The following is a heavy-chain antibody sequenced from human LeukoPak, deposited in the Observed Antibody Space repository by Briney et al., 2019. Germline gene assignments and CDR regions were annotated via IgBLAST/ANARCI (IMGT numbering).Heavy chain of an antibody. CDR1: GVSISSSTYY. V-gene: IGHV4-39*01. Sequence: PSETLSLTCTVSGVSISSSTYYWGWIRQPPGRGLEWIGSIYYSGNTYYNPSLKSRVTISVDTSKNQFSLKLSSVTAADTAVYYCARLHYYYGMDVWGQGTTVTVSS. CDR3: ARLHYYYGMDV. CDR2: IYYSGNT. J-gene: IGHJ6*02.